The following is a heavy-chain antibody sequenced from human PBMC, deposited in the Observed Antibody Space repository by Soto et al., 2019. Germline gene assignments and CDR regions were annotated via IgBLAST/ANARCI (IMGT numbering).Heavy chain of an antibody. CDR3: ARDSLEYSSSSVWFDP. D-gene: IGHD6-6*01. CDR2: ISAYNGNT. CDR1: GYSFTSYG. J-gene: IGHJ5*02. Sequence: ASVKVSCKASGYSFTSYGISWVRQAPGQGLEWMGWISAYNGNTNYAQKLQGRVTMTTDTSTSTAYMELRSLRSDDTAVYYCARDSLEYSSSSVWFDPWGQGTLVTVSS. V-gene: IGHV1-18*01.